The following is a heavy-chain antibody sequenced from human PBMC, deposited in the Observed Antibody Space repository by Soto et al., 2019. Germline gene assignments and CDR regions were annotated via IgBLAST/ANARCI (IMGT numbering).Heavy chain of an antibody. CDR1: GYTFTRYD. CDR3: ARVTSNGYYYYMDV. CDR2: MNPNSGNT. D-gene: IGHD2-8*01. Sequence: GASVKVSCKASGYTFTRYDINWVRQATGQGLEWMGWMNPNSGNTGYAQKFQGRVTMTRNTSISTAYMELSSLRSEDTAVYYCARVTSNGYYYYMDVWGKGTTVTVSS. V-gene: IGHV1-8*01. J-gene: IGHJ6*03.